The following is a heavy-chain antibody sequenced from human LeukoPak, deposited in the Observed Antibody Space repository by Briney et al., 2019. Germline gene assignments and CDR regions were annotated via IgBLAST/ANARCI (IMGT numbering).Heavy chain of an antibody. CDR3: ARVGYYDFWSGYYVYFDY. D-gene: IGHD3-3*01. V-gene: IGHV4-34*01. CDR1: GGSFSGYY. CDR2: INHSGST. Sequence: SETLSLTCAVYGGSFSGYYWSWIRQPPGKGLEWIGEINHSGSTNYNPSLKSRVTISVDTSKNQFSLKLSSVTAADTAVYYCARVGYYDFWSGYYVYFDYWGQGTLVTVSS. J-gene: IGHJ4*02.